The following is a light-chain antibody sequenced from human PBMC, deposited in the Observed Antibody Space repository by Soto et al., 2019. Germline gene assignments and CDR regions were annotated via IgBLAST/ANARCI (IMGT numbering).Light chain of an antibody. Sequence: DIQMTQSPSTLSTSVGDRVTITCRASQRLSSWLAWYQKQPGKAPQLLIYDASSLKRGVPSRFSATVSGTEFSLTITSLQPEDFATYYCQRLFDSPITFGQGTRLEIK. CDR1: QRLSSW. CDR2: DAS. V-gene: IGKV1-5*01. CDR3: QRLFDSPIT. J-gene: IGKJ5*01.